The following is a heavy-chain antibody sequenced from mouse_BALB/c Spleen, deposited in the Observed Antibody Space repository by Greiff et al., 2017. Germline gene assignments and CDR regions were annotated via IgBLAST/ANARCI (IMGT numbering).Heavy chain of an antibody. Sequence: QVQLQQSGAELAKPGASVKMSCKASGYTFTSYWMHWVKQRPGQGLEWIGYINPSTGYTEYNQKFKDKATLTADKSSSTAYMQLSSLTSEDSAVYYCARPYGNYAYFDYWGQGTTLTVSS. CDR3: ARPYGNYAYFDY. CDR2: INPSTGYT. V-gene: IGHV1-7*01. J-gene: IGHJ2*01. CDR1: GYTFTSYW. D-gene: IGHD2-1*01.